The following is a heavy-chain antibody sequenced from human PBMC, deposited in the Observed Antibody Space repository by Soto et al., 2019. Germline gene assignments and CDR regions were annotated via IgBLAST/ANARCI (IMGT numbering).Heavy chain of an antibody. CDR3: AREGSGYNI. Sequence: QVQLVQSGAELKKPGSSVKVSCKASGGTFSSFGITWVRQAPGQGLEWMGGIIPVFGRPNYAQRFRGRLTITADESTNTCYMELIALESDDTGVYYCAREGSGYNIWGQGTQVTVSS. D-gene: IGHD5-12*01. CDR2: IIPVFGRP. V-gene: IGHV1-69*01. J-gene: IGHJ1*01. CDR1: GGTFSSFG.